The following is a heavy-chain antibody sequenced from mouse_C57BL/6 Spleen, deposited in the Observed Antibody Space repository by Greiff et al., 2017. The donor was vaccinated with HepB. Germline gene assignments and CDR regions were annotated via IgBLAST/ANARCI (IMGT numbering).Heavy chain of an antibody. CDR2: IRNKANGYTT. D-gene: IGHD1-1*01. CDR3: ARYYGSSSNYYAMDY. CDR1: GFTFTDYY. Sequence: EVKVVESGGGLVQPGGSLSLSCAASGFTFTDYYMSWVRQPPGKALEWLGFIRNKANGYTTEYSASVKGRFTISRDNSQSILYLQMNALRAEDSATYYCARYYGSSSNYYAMDYWGQGTSVTVSS. V-gene: IGHV7-3*01. J-gene: IGHJ4*01.